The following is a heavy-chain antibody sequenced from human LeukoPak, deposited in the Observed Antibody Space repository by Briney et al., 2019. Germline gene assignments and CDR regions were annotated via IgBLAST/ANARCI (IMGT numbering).Heavy chain of an antibody. D-gene: IGHD3-10*01. V-gene: IGHV3-13*01. Sequence: GGSLRLSCAASGFTFRTYDMHWVRQPTGKGLEWVSTIGTAGDTYYPGSVKGRFTISRENAKNSFYLQMNSLRAGDTAVYFCARGNWNYYGSGTYGMDVWGQGTTVTVFS. CDR1: GFTFRTYD. CDR2: IGTAGDT. CDR3: ARGNWNYYGSGTYGMDV. J-gene: IGHJ6*02.